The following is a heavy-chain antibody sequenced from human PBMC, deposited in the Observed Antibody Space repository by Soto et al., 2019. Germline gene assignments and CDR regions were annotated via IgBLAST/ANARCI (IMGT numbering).Heavy chain of an antibody. CDR1: GFTFSLYG. D-gene: IGHD3-10*01. CDR2: ISYEGRNK. CDR3: ANGRESTLLRWQDFDN. Sequence: QVQLVEAGGDVVQPGGSLRLSCAVSGFTFSLYGMHWVRQAPGKGLEWVAFISYEGRNKYYADSVKGRFTISRDNSKNTLSLQMESLRPEDTAVYSCANGRESTLLRWQDFDNGGQGTQVTVSS. V-gene: IGHV3-30*18. J-gene: IGHJ4*02.